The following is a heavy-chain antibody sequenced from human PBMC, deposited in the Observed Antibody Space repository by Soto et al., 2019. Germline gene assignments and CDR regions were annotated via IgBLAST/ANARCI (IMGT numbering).Heavy chain of an antibody. Sequence: GESLKISCKGSGYSFTSYWISWVRQMPGKGLEWMGRIDPSDSYTNYSPSFQGHVTISADKSISTAYLQWSSLRASDTAMYYCARGGVSTRTFDYWGQGTTVTVSS. CDR3: ARGGVSTRTFDY. D-gene: IGHD3-3*01. CDR2: IDPSDSYT. CDR1: GYSFTSYW. V-gene: IGHV5-10-1*01. J-gene: IGHJ4*03.